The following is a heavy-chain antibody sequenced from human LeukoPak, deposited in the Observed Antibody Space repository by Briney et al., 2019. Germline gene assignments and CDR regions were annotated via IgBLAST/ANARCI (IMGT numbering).Heavy chain of an antibody. D-gene: IGHD3-22*01. V-gene: IGHV3-30*02. CDR2: IRYDGSNK. J-gene: IGHJ3*02. CDR3: ARPLYYDSSGYYLFAFDI. Sequence: PGGSLRLSCAASGFTFSSYGMHWVRQAPGKGLEWVAFIRYDGSNKYYADSVKGRFTISRDNSKNSLYLQMNSLRAEDTAVYYCARPLYYDSSGYYLFAFDIWGQGTMVTVSS. CDR1: GFTFSSYG.